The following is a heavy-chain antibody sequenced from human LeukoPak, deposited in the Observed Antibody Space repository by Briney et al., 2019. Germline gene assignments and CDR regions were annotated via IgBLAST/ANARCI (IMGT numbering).Heavy chain of an antibody. CDR3: ARYPVVVITNGMDV. V-gene: IGHV1-69*13. CDR2: IIPIFGTA. Sequence: SVKVSCKASGGTFSSYAISWVRQAPGQGLEWMGGIIPIFGTANYAQKFQGRVTITADESTSTAYMGLSSLRSEDTAVYYCARYPVVVITNGMDVWGQGTTVTVSS. J-gene: IGHJ6*02. D-gene: IGHD3-22*01. CDR1: GGTFSSYA.